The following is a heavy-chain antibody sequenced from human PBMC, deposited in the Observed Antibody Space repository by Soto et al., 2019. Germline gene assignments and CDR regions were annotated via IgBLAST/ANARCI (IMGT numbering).Heavy chain of an antibody. J-gene: IGHJ6*02. D-gene: IGHD1-26*01. Sequence: QLQLQESGPGLVKTSATLSLTCAVSGGSISSSNWWSWVRQPPGKGLGWNGEIYYSGSTNYNPSLKSRVTISVDKSKNQFSLKLSPVTAADTAVYYSASGRRQFGAVDVWGQGTTVTVS. CDR2: IYYSGST. V-gene: IGHV4-4*02. CDR1: GGSISSSNW. CDR3: ASGRRQFGAVDV.